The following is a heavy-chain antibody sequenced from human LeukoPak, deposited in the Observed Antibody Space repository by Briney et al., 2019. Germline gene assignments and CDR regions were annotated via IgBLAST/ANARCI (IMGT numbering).Heavy chain of an antibody. J-gene: IGHJ5*02. CDR2: IYLGGRP. V-gene: IGHV4-4*07. Sequence: NPSETLSLTCTVFGDSIDSSSWSWIRQPVGKGLEWIGRIYLGGRPIYNPSLKSRVIMTVDTSKNQFLLWLRSVTAADTAIYYCANWVGNWFDPWGQGTLVTVSS. D-gene: IGHD1-26*01. CDR1: GDSIDSSS. CDR3: ANWVGNWFDP.